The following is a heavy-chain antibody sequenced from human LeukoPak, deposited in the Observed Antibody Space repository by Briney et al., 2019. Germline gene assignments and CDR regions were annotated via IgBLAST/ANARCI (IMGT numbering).Heavy chain of an antibody. D-gene: IGHD2-2*01. J-gene: IGHJ5*02. Sequence: ASVKVSCKASGYTFTGYYMHWVRQAPGQGLGWMGWINPNSGGTNYAQKFQGRVTMTRDTSISTAYMELSRLRSDDTAVYYCARDWGGYCSSTSCYLYNWFDPWGQGALVTVSS. CDR1: GYTFTGYY. CDR2: INPNSGGT. V-gene: IGHV1-2*02. CDR3: ARDWGGYCSSTSCYLYNWFDP.